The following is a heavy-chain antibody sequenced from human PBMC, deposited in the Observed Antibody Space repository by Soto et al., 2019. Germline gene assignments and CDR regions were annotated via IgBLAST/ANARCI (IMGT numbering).Heavy chain of an antibody. CDR2: FDPEDGET. CDR3: ATPRSLYYDRSGYSLDY. J-gene: IGHJ4*02. Sequence: GASVKVSCKVSGNTLTELSMHWVRQAPGKGLEWMGGFDPEDGETIYAQKFQGRVTMTEDTSTDTAYMELSSLRSEDTAVYYCATPRSLYYDRSGYSLDYWGQGTLVTVSS. V-gene: IGHV1-24*01. D-gene: IGHD3-22*01. CDR1: GNTLTELS.